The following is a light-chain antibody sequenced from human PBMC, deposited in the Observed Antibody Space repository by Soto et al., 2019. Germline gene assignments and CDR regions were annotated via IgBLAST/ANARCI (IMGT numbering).Light chain of an antibody. CDR3: AAWDGNLSGLRV. CDR1: SSNIGSYY. CDR2: RNN. V-gene: IGLV1-47*01. J-gene: IGLJ3*02. Sequence: QSLLTQPPSASGTPGQRVNISCVGSSSNIGSYYVYWYQQLPGAAPKLLIYRNNQRPSGVPDRFSGSKSDTSASLAISGLRSEDEGDYFCAAWDGNLSGLRVFGGGTKVTVL.